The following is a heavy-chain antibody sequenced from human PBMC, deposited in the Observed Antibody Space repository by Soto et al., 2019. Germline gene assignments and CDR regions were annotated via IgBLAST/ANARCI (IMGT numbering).Heavy chain of an antibody. Sequence: PGGSLRLSCAASGFDFRKYAMHWVRQAPGKGPEWVAITSDDGDIQYYADSVKGRFTISRDNSKNTLYLQMNTLRSEDAAVYFCAPAVDAAMYYLDYWGQGTLVTVSS. CDR1: GFDFRKYA. CDR2: TSDDGDIQ. V-gene: IGHV3-30-3*01. J-gene: IGHJ4*02. CDR3: APAVDAAMYYLDY. D-gene: IGHD5-18*01.